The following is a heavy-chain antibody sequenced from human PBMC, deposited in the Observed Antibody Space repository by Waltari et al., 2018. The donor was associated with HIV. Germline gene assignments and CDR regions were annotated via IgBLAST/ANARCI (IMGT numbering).Heavy chain of an antibody. CDR2: ITPCSGTT. Sequence: VQLVQSGAEMKKPGSSVRVSCKCSRDVFTNFSFNWLRPAPGQRPEWMAEITPCSGTTDDARKFGGRVTLSADKSASTIYMDLRSLSSGDTAVYYCAASPERPGFEAPLFFFDYWGQGTLITVSS. CDR1: RDVFTNFS. D-gene: IGHD5-12*01. J-gene: IGHJ4*02. V-gene: IGHV1-69*13. CDR3: AASPERPGFEAPLFFFDY.